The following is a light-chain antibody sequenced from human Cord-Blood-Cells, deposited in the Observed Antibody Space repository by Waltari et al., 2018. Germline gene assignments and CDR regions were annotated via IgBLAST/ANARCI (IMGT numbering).Light chain of an antibody. CDR3: SSYTSSSTLV. Sequence: QSALTQPASVSGSPGQSITISCTGTSRDVGGYNYVSCYQQHPGKAPKPIIYDVSNRPSGVSNRFSGSKSGNTASLTISGLQAEDEADYYCSSYTSSSTLVFGTGTKVTVL. CDR1: SRDVGGYNY. CDR2: DVS. J-gene: IGLJ1*01. V-gene: IGLV2-14*03.